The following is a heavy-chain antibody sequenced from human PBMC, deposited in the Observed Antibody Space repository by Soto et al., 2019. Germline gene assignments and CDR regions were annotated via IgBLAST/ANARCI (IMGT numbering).Heavy chain of an antibody. D-gene: IGHD3-10*01. CDR1: GYPFTTYH. J-gene: IGHJ4*02. V-gene: IGHV1-46*01. CDR3: ARPEGYGSGSYYFDS. CDR2: VYVTGTGT. Sequence: GASVKVSCKASGYPFTTYHLHWARQAPGQGLEWMGIVYVTGTGTRSAQKFQGRLTMTRDRSTSTVYMELSSLRSEDTAVYYCARPEGYGSGSYYFDSWGQGTLVTVSS.